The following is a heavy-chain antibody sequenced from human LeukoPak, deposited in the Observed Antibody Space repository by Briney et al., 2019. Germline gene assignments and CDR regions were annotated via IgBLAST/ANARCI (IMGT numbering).Heavy chain of an antibody. J-gene: IGHJ4*02. CDR3: ATGGSPAAAPHRYYFDY. CDR2: INPSGGST. V-gene: IGHV1-46*01. CDR1: GYTFTNYF. D-gene: IGHD2-15*01. Sequence: ASVKVSCKASGYTFTNYFMHWVRQAPGQGLEWMGIINPSGGSTTYAQKFQGRVTMTRDTSTSTVYMELSSLRSEDTAVFYCATGGSPAAAPHRYYFDYWGLGTPVTVSS.